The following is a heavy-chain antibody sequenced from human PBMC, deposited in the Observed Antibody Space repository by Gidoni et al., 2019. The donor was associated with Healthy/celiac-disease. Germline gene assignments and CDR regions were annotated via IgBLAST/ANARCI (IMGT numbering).Heavy chain of an antibody. Sequence: EVQLVESVGGLVQPGGSLRLSCAASGFTFSSYWISWVRQAPGTGLEWVANIKQDGSEKYYVDSVKGQFTISRDNAKNALYLQMNSLRAEDTAVYYCARAPGITIFGVVYYYGMDVWGQGTTVTVSS. CDR2: IKQDGSEK. V-gene: IGHV3-7*03. D-gene: IGHD3-3*01. CDR1: GFTFSSYW. J-gene: IGHJ6*02. CDR3: ARAPGITIFGVVYYYGMDV.